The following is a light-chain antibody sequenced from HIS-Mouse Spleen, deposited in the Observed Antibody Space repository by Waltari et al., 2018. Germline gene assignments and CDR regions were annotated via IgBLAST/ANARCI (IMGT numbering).Light chain of an antibody. CDR1: SSDVGSYNL. Sequence: QSALTQPASVSGSPGQSITISCTGTSSDVGSYNLVSWYQQHPGKAPKLRINEGSKRPSGVSNRFSGSNSGNTASLTIARLQAEDDADYYCCSYAGSSTFWVFGGGTKLTVL. CDR2: EGS. CDR3: CSYAGSSTFWV. V-gene: IGLV2-23*01. J-gene: IGLJ3*02.